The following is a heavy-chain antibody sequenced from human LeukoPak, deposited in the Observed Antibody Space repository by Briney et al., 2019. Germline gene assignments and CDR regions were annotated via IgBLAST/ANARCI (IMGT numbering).Heavy chain of an antibody. Sequence: ASVKVSCKVSGYTLTELSMHWVRQAPGKGLEWMGGFDPEDGETIYAQKFQGRVTMTEDTSTDTAYMELSSLRSEDTAVYYCATDQRGPYPDFWSGYPLYWGQGTLVTVSS. CDR1: GYTLTELS. J-gene: IGHJ4*02. D-gene: IGHD3-3*01. CDR2: FDPEDGET. CDR3: ATDQRGPYPDFWSGYPLY. V-gene: IGHV1-24*01.